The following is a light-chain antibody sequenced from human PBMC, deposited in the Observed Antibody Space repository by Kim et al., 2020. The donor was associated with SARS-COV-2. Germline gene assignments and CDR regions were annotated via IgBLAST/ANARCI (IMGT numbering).Light chain of an antibody. Sequence: GQGVTISCYGSSSNIGSNTVNWDVRLPGRAPKLLVYNNHLRPSGVPDRFSGSKSGTSASLAISGLQSEDEADYYCATWDDRLNGVLFGGGTQLTVL. CDR2: NNH. J-gene: IGLJ2*01. CDR3: ATWDDRLNGVL. CDR1: SSNIGSNT. V-gene: IGLV1-44*01.